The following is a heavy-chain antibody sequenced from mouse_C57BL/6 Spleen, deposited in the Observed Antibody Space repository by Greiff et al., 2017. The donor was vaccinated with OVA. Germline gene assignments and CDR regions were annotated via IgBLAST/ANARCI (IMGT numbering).Heavy chain of an antibody. Sequence: QVQLQQSGAELVKPGASVKLSCKASGYTFTSYWMQWVKQRPGQGLEWIGEIDPSDSYTNYNQKFKGKATLTVDTSSSTAYMQLSSLTSEDSAVYYCARGGYGSKDAMDYWGQGTSVTVSS. D-gene: IGHD1-1*01. CDR1: GYTFTSYW. J-gene: IGHJ4*01. V-gene: IGHV1-50*01. CDR2: IDPSDSYT. CDR3: ARGGYGSKDAMDY.